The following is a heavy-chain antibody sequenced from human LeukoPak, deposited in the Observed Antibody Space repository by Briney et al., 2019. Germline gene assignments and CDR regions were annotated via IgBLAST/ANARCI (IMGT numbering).Heavy chain of an antibody. J-gene: IGHJ6*02. D-gene: IGHD2-15*01. CDR2: ISYDGSDK. CDR3: AEDSVEVTRYYYFGMDV. CDR1: GFTFSNYG. V-gene: IGHV3-30*18. Sequence: GGSLRLSCAASGFTFSNYGMHWVRQAPGKGLEWVAVISYDGSDKYYADSVKGRFTISRDNSKNTLYLQMSSLRAEDTAVYYCAEDSVEVTRYYYFGMDVWGQGTTVTVSS.